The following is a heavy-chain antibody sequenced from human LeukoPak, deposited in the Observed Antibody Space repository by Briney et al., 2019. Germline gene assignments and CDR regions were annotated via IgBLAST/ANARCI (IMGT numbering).Heavy chain of an antibody. Sequence: GGSLRLSCTASGFTFGDYAMSWFRQAPGKGLEWVGFIRSKAYGGTTEYAASVKGRFTISRDDSKSIAYLQMNSLKTEDTAVYYCTRDYYDYVWGSYRRFDYWGQGTLVTVSS. D-gene: IGHD3-16*02. CDR1: GFTFGDYA. CDR3: TRDYYDYVWGSYRRFDY. CDR2: IRSKAYGGTT. V-gene: IGHV3-49*03. J-gene: IGHJ4*02.